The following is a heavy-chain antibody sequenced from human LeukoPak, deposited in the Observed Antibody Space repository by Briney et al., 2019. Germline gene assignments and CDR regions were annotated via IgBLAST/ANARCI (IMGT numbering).Heavy chain of an antibody. CDR2: ISGSGDST. CDR1: GFTFSSNA. CDR3: AKVYCSSTSCYTGYSYGLDY. J-gene: IGHJ4*02. D-gene: IGHD2-2*02. V-gene: IGHV3-23*01. Sequence: GGSLRLSCAASGFTFSSNAMSWVRQAPGKGLDWVSTISGSGDSTYYADSVKGRFTISRDNSKNTLYLQMNSLRAEDTAVYYCAKVYCSSTSCYTGYSYGLDYWGQGTLVTVSS.